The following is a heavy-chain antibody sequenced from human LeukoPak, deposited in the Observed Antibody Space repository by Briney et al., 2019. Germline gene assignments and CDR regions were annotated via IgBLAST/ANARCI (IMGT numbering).Heavy chain of an antibody. Sequence: ASVKVSCKASGYTFTSYGISWVRQAPGQGLEWMGWISPYNGNTNYAQKLQGRVTMTTDTSTSTAYMELRSLRSEDTAVYYCAKAPFSGSYYGPAYFDYWGEGALVTVSS. J-gene: IGHJ4*02. V-gene: IGHV1-18*01. CDR2: ISPYNGNT. D-gene: IGHD1-26*01. CDR1: GYTFTSYG. CDR3: AKAPFSGSYYGPAYFDY.